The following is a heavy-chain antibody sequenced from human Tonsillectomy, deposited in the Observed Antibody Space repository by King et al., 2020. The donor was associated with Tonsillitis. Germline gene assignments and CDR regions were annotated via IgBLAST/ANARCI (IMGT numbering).Heavy chain of an antibody. CDR1: GFTFSSVW. V-gene: IGHV3-15*01. J-gene: IGHJ3*02. Sequence: VQLVESGGGMVKPGGSLRLSCAASGFTFSSVWMSWVRQAPGKGLEWVGRIKSQTDGGTTDYAAPVKGRFTISRDDSQKTVYLQLNSLKTEDTALYYCTTSGWYGAFDIXGQGTMVTVSS. CDR2: IKSQTDGGTT. CDR3: TTSGWYGAFDI. D-gene: IGHD6-19*01.